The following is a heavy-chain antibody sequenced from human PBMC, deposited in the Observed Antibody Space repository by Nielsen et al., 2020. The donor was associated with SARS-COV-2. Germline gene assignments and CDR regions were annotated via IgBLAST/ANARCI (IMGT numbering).Heavy chain of an antibody. V-gene: IGHV4-39*07. D-gene: IGHD6-13*01. J-gene: IGHJ5*02. CDR3: ASYSSSWYRYNWFDP. CDR1: GGSISSSSYY. CDR2: IYYSGST. Sequence: GSLRLSCTVSGGSISSSSYYWGWIRQPPGKGLEWIGSIYYSGSTYYNPSLKSRVTISVDTSKNQFSLKLSSVTAADTAVYYCASYSSSWYRYNWFDPWGQGTLVTVSS.